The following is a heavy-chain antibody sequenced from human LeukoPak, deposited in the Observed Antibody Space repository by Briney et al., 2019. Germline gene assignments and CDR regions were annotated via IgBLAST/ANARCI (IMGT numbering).Heavy chain of an antibody. CDR3: AREPLYGSGSYYPGDV. CDR2: IYYSGST. V-gene: IGHV4-31*03. CDR1: GGSISSGDYY. D-gene: IGHD3-10*01. J-gene: IGHJ6*02. Sequence: PSETLSLTCTVSGGSISSGDYYWSWIRQPPGKGLEWIGYIYYSGSTYYNPSLKSRVTISVDTSKNQFSLKLSSVTAADTAVYYCAREPLYGSGSYYPGDVWGQGTTVTVSS.